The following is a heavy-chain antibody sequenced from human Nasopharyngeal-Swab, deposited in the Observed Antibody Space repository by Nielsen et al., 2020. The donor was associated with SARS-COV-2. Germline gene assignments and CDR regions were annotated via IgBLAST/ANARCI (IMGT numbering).Heavy chain of an antibody. D-gene: IGHD3-22*01. Sequence: GESLKISCAASGFTFSSYGMHWVRQAPGKGLEWVAVIWYDGSNKYYADSVKGRFTISRDNSKNTLYLQMNSLRAEDTAVYYCARDVGTYYYDSSGFLNYYYYTMDVWGQGTTVTVSS. CDR1: GFTFSSYG. CDR3: ARDVGTYYYDSSGFLNYYYYTMDV. CDR2: IWYDGSNK. V-gene: IGHV3-33*01. J-gene: IGHJ6*02.